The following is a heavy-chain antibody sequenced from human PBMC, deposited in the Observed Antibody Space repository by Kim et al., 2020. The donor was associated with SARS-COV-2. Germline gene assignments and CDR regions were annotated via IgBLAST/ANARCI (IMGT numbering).Heavy chain of an antibody. D-gene: IGHD2-21*01. V-gene: IGHV3-30*18. CDR3: AKGWGGNPQGYFDY. CDR2: ISYDGSNK. J-gene: IGHJ4*02. Sequence: GGSLRLSCAASGFTFSSYGMHWVRQAPGKGLEWVAVISYDGSNKYYADSVKGRFTISRDNSKNTLYLQMNSLRAEDTAVYYCAKGWGGNPQGYFDYWGQGTLVTVSS. CDR1: GFTFSSYG.